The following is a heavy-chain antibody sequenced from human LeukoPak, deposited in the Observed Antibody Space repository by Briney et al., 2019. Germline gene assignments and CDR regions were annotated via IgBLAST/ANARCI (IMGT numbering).Heavy chain of an antibody. J-gene: IGHJ4*02. D-gene: IGHD6-13*01. CDR1: GSTFSSYA. Sequence: GGSLRLSCAASGSTFSSYAMSWVRQARGKGLEWVSAISGSGDNTYYADSVKGRFTISRDNSKNTLYLQMNSLRAEDTALYYCAKRRYTSTWAPDDYWGQGTLITVSS. CDR3: AKRRYTSTWAPDDY. V-gene: IGHV3-23*01. CDR2: ISGSGDNT.